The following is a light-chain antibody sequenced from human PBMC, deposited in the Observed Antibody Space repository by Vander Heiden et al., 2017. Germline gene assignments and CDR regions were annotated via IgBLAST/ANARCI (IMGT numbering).Light chain of an antibody. J-gene: IGLJ2*01. V-gene: IGLV3-1*01. CDR3: QEWDSSTVV. Sequence: SYELTQPPSVSVSPGQTASITCSGDKLGDKYACWYQQKPGQSPVLGSYQDSKRPSGIPERVSGSNSATTVTLTSSGTQAMDESYYYSQEWDSSTVVFGGGTKLTVL. CDR2: QDS. CDR1: KLGDKY.